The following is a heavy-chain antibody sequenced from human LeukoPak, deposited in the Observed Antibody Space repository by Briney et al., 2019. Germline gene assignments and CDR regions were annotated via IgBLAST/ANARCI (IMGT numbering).Heavy chain of an antibody. CDR1: GYSFTSYW. CDR2: IYSGDSDT. D-gene: IGHD2-2*01. CDR3: ERHVKGYCSSTSCLSGFDP. Sequence: GESLRLSCTGSGYSFTSYWIGWVRQMPGKGLEWMGVIYSGDSDTRYSPSFQGQVTISADNSNSTPYLQWSSLTASDTAMYYCERHVKGYCSSTSCLSGFDPWGQGTLVTVSS. J-gene: IGHJ5*02. V-gene: IGHV5-51*01.